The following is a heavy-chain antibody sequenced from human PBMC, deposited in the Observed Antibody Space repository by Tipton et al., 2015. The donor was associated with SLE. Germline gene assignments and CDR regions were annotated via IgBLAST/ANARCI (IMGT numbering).Heavy chain of an antibody. V-gene: IGHV4-59*12. J-gene: IGHJ3*02. CDR2: IYYSGST. Sequence: GLVKPSETLSLTCNVSGGSISSYHWSWIRQPPGKGLEWIGYIYYSGSTNYNPSLKSRVTISVDTSKNQFSLKLSSVTAADTAVYYCASRKPALIWGQGTMVTVSS. D-gene: IGHD2-2*01. CDR1: GGSISSYH. CDR3: ASRKPALI.